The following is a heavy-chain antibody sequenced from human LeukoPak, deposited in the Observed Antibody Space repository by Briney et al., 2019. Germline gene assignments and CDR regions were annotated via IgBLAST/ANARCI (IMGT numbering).Heavy chain of an antibody. CDR2: ISYDGSNK. Sequence: PGRSLRLSCAASGFTFSSYGMHWVRQAPGKGLEWVAVISYDGSNKYYADSVKGRFTISKDNSKNTLYLKMNSLRAEDTAVYYCAKGGGKRSGWYRGFDYWGQGTLVTVSS. J-gene: IGHJ4*02. V-gene: IGHV3-30*18. CDR1: GFTFSSYG. D-gene: IGHD6-19*01. CDR3: AKGGGKRSGWYRGFDY.